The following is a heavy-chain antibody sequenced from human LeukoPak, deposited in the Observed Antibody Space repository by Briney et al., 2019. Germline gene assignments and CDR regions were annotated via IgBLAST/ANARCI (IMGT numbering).Heavy chain of an antibody. D-gene: IGHD1-26*01. V-gene: IGHV3-33*01. CDR3: ARETTTLDY. Sequence: GGSLRLSCAASGFTFSSYGMHWVRQAPGKGLEWVAVIWYGGSNKFYADSVKGRFTISRDNSKNTLYLQLNSLRAEDTAVYYCARETTTLDYWGQGTLVTVSS. CDR1: GFTFSSYG. CDR2: IWYGGSNK. J-gene: IGHJ4*02.